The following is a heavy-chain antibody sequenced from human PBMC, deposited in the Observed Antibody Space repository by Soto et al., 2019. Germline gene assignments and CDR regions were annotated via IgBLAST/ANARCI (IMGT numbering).Heavy chain of an antibody. Sequence: GGSLRLSCAASGFTFSSYGMHWVRQAPGKGLEWVAVISYDGSNKYYSDSVKGRFTISRDNSKNTLYLQMNSLRAEDTAVYYCAKESLWFGELFPSFDYWGQGTLVTVSS. J-gene: IGHJ4*02. CDR3: AKESLWFGELFPSFDY. V-gene: IGHV3-30*18. D-gene: IGHD3-10*01. CDR2: ISYDGSNK. CDR1: GFTFSSYG.